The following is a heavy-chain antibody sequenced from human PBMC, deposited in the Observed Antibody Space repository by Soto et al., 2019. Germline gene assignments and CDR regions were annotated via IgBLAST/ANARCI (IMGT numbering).Heavy chain of an antibody. Sequence: QVQLVESGGGLVKPGGSLRLSCEASGFTLSDYYMTWIRQAPGKGLEWISYISSSATIIYYADSVKGRFTISRDNAKTSRYLQMNSLRADDTAVYYCARAVKQGLVVGDYYYYYMDFWGKGTTVTVSS. J-gene: IGHJ6*03. V-gene: IGHV3-11*01. D-gene: IGHD6-19*01. CDR3: ARAVKQGLVVGDYYYYYMDF. CDR1: GFTLSDYY. CDR2: ISSSATII.